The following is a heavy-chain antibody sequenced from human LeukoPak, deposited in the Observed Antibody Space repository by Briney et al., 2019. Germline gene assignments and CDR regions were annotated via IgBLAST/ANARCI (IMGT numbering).Heavy chain of an antibody. CDR1: GYTFTSYG. J-gene: IGHJ4*02. Sequence: ASVKVSCKASGYTFTSYGISWVRQAPGQGGEWMGWIRAYNGNTNSAQKLQGRVTRTTDTSTSTAYMGLRSLRSDDTAVYYCARKSHRYGIVSAPFFDYWGQGTLVTVSS. D-gene: IGHD5/OR15-5a*01. CDR3: ARKSHRYGIVSAPFFDY. CDR2: IRAYNGNT. V-gene: IGHV1-18*01.